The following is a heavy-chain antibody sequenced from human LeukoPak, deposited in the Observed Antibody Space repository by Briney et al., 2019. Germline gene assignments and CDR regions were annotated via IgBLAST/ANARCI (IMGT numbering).Heavy chain of an antibody. CDR1: GFTFSSYA. V-gene: IGHV3-30-3*01. D-gene: IGHD5-18*01. Sequence: GRSLRLSCAASGFTFSSYAMHWVRQVPGKGLEWVAVISYDGSNKYYADSVKGRFTISRDNSKNTLHLQMNSLRAEDTAVYYCARDWDTAMVRVDYWGQGTLVTVSS. CDR3: ARDWDTAMVRVDY. J-gene: IGHJ4*02. CDR2: ISYDGSNK.